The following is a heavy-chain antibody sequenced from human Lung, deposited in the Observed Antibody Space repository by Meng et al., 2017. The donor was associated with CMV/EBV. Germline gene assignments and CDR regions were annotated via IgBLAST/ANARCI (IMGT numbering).Heavy chain of an antibody. Sequence: GGSLRLXCAASGFTFSSYGMHWVRQAPGKGLEWVANINQGGNEKYHVDSVRGRFTISRDNGNKSLSLQMNSLRVEDTALYYCATTSNGFFYSWGQGARVTVSS. D-gene: IGHD2-2*01. J-gene: IGHJ4*02. CDR3: ATTSNGFFYS. CDR1: GFTFSSYG. V-gene: IGHV3-7*01. CDR2: INQGGNEK.